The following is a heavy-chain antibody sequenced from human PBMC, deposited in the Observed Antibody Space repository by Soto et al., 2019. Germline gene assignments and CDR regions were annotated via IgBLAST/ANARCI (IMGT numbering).Heavy chain of an antibody. CDR2: ISGSGGST. D-gene: IGHD6-13*01. Sequence: GGSLRLSCAASGFTFSSYAMSWVRQAPGKGLEWVSAISGSGGSTYYADSVKGRFTISRDNSKNTLYLQMNSLRAEDTAVYYCAKDWYSSSPYRNYYYYGMDVWGQGTTVTVSS. V-gene: IGHV3-23*01. CDR1: GFTFSSYA. CDR3: AKDWYSSSPYRNYYYYGMDV. J-gene: IGHJ6*02.